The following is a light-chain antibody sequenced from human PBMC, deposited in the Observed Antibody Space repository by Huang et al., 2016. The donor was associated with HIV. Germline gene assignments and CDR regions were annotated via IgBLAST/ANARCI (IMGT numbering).Light chain of an antibody. Sequence: IQMTQSPTSLSASVGDRVFISCRTSQSVGTYFNWYQQKPGKAPKLLISSASTLHNGVPSRFSGGGSGTVFTLTIRGLQFDDFATYFCQQSYGALSSFGPGTRL. CDR2: SAS. CDR1: QSVGTY. V-gene: IGKV1-39*01. J-gene: IGKJ5*01. CDR3: QQSYGALSS.